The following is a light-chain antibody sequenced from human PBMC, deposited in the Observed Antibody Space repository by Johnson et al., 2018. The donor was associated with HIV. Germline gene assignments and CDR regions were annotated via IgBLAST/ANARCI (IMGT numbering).Light chain of an antibody. CDR2: ENN. J-gene: IGLJ1*01. V-gene: IGLV1-51*02. CDR3: GTWDSSLRVGF. CDR1: SSNIGNNY. Sequence: QSLLTQPPSVSAAPGQKVTISCSGSSSNIGNNYVSWYQHLPGAAPKLLIYENNKRPSGIPDRFSATKSGTSATLGITGLQTGDEADYYCGTWDSSLRVGFFGTGTKVTVL.